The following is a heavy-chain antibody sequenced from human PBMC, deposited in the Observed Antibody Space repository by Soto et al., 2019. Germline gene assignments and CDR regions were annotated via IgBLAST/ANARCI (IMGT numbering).Heavy chain of an antibody. V-gene: IGHV3-30-3*01. J-gene: IGHJ5*02. CDR1: GFSISRSA. CDR2: IAYDGSNK. Sequence: QVQLVESGGGVVQPGRSLRLSCAASGFSISRSAMHWVRQAPGKGLEWVAVIAYDGSNKWYADSAKGRFTISRDNSKKTLYLDMSSLRAEDTAIYFCARDLQAGDDNVNWFAHCGQGTLVTVSS. CDR3: ARDLQAGDDNVNWFAH. D-gene: IGHD1-1*01.